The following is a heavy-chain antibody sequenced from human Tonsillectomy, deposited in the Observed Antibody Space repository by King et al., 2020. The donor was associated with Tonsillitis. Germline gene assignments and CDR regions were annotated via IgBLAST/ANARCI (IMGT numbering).Heavy chain of an antibody. CDR2: IYHSGST. CDR3: ARDSVGWDDDAFDI. D-gene: IGHD1-26*01. Sequence: VQLQESGPGLVKPSETLSLTCTVSGYSISSGYYWGWIRQPPGKGLEWLGSIYHSGSTYYNPSLKSRVTISVDTSKNQFSLKLSSVTAADTAVYYCARDSVGWDDDAFDIWGQGTMVTVSS. J-gene: IGHJ3*02. V-gene: IGHV4-38-2*02. CDR1: GYSISSGYY.